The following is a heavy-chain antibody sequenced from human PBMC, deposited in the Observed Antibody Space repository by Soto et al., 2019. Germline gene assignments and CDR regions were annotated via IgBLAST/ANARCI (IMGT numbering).Heavy chain of an antibody. Sequence: QLQLQESGPGLVKPSETLSLTCTVSGDSISSKSYYWGWIRQPPGKGLEWIGSIYYSGSTYDNPSLKSRVTMSTDTSKNQFSLKLSSVTAADTAVYYCARHDYYQMAVWGKGTTVTVSS. CDR3: ARHDYYQMAV. J-gene: IGHJ6*03. V-gene: IGHV4-39*01. CDR1: GDSISSKSYY. CDR2: IYYSGST.